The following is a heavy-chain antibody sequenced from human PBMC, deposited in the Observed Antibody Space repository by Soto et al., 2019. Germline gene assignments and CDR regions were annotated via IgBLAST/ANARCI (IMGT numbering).Heavy chain of an antibody. J-gene: IGHJ4*02. V-gene: IGHV3-53*01. Sequence: PVGSLRLSCAVSGFTVSNNYMSWVRQAPGKGLEGGSGIYSGGYTAYGDAVKGRFTISRDNSKNTLDLHMNSLRADDTAVYYCAKGEHYGSGSPLDSWGQGTLVTVSS. CDR3: AKGEHYGSGSPLDS. D-gene: IGHD3-10*01. CDR1: GFTVSNNY. CDR2: IYSGGYT.